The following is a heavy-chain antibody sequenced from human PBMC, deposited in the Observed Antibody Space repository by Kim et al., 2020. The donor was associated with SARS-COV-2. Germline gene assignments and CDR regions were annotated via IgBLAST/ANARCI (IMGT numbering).Heavy chain of an antibody. CDR3: ASQGGAGWFDP. V-gene: IGHV4-30-2*04. D-gene: IGHD3-16*01. Sequence: TYYNPSLKRRVTISVDTSKNQFSLKLSSVTAADTAVYYCASQGGAGWFDPWGQGTLVTVSS. CDR2: T. J-gene: IGHJ5*02.